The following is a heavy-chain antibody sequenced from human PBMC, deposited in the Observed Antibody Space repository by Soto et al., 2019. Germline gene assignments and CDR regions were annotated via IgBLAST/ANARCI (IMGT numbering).Heavy chain of an antibody. Sequence: ASVKVSCKASGGTFSSYAISWVRQAPGQGLEWMGGIIPIFGTANYAQKFQGRVTITADESTSTAYMELSSLRSEDTAVYYCARGLSYYGSSGYYVYGMDVWGQGTTVTAP. J-gene: IGHJ6*02. V-gene: IGHV1-69*13. CDR3: ARGLSYYGSSGYYVYGMDV. D-gene: IGHD3-22*01. CDR2: IIPIFGTA. CDR1: GGTFSSYA.